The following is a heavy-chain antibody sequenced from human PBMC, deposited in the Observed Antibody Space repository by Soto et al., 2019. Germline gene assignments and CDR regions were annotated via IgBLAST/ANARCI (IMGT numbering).Heavy chain of an antibody. V-gene: IGHV3-23*01. CDR1: GFTFSGYA. D-gene: IGHD3-10*01. CDR2: ISGGGDAT. J-gene: IGHJ2*01. CDR3: ARKVSGSTGRPDLWYFDL. Sequence: EVQLLDSGGGLVHPGGSLRLSCAASGFTFSGYALTWVRQAPGKGLEWVSAISGGGDATFYADSVKGRFTISRDNSKNTLYLQMNPLRAEDTAVYYCARKVSGSTGRPDLWYFDLWGRGTLVTVSS.